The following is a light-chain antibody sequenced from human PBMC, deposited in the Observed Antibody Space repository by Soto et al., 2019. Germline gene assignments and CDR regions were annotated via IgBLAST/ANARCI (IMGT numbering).Light chain of an antibody. V-gene: IGLV2-14*03. CDR2: DVD. J-gene: IGLJ2*01. CDR3: NSYTTRSTVI. Sequence: QSALTQPASVSASPGQSISISCTGTSSDIGAYDYVSWYQQHPGKVPKLMIYDVDIRPSGISNRFSGSKSGNTASLTISGLQAEDEADYYCNSYTTRSTVIFGGGTKLTVL. CDR1: SSDIGAYDY.